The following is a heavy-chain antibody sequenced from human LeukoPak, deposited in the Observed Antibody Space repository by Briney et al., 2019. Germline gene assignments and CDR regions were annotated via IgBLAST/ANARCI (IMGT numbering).Heavy chain of an antibody. CDR3: ARRHSHGLMTDDY. V-gene: IGHV3-33*01. CDR2: IWFDGKNE. J-gene: IGHJ4*02. D-gene: IGHD5-18*01. Sequence: PGGSLRLSCAASGFTFSSYGMHWVRQAPGKGLEWVADIWFDGKNEHFADSVKGRFTISRDNSKNTLYLQMNSLRAEDTAVYYCARRHSHGLMTDDYWGQGTLVTVSS. CDR1: GFTFSSYG.